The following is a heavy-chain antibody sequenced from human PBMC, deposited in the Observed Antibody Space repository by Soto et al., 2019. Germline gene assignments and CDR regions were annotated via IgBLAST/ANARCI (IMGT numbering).Heavy chain of an antibody. CDR3: ARGDIVVVAVAILYRYNYYMEV. V-gene: IGHV4-59*11. CDR1: GASINSHY. J-gene: IGHJ6*03. CDR2: IYYSVST. Sequence: PSQPLSLTWPVSGASINSHYWRWILDPPCKLLEFICYIYYSVSTNYNPSLKSRVTISIDTSKHQFSLKMSSVTAADTAVYYCARGDIVVVAVAILYRYNYYMEVWGKGTTVTVSS. D-gene: IGHD2-2*01.